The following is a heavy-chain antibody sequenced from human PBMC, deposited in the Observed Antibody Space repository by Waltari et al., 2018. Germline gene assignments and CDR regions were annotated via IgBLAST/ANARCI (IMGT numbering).Heavy chain of an antibody. J-gene: IGHJ6*03. CDR1: GGSISSYY. Sequence: QVQLQESGPGLVKPSETLSLTCTVSGGSISSYYWSWIRQPPGKGLEWIGYIYYSGSTNYNPSLKSRVTISVDTSKNQFSLKLSSVTAADTAVYYCAGIVVVPAATEYYYYYMDVWGKGTTVTVSS. D-gene: IGHD2-2*01. CDR2: IYYSGST. CDR3: AGIVVVPAATEYYYYYMDV. V-gene: IGHV4-59*01.